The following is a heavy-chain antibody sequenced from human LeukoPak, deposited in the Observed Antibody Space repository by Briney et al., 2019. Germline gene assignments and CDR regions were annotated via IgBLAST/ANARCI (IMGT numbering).Heavy chain of an antibody. V-gene: IGHV4-39*01. Sequence: PSETLSLTCTVSGGSLSSRSHYWGWIRQPPGRGLEWIGSLSNSGNTYYNPSLKSRVTISVDTSKNEFSLKLSSVTAADTAVYYCVRWTAGTTEDSWGQGTLVTVSS. CDR2: LSNSGNT. D-gene: IGHD1-1*01. CDR1: GGSLSSRSHY. J-gene: IGHJ4*02. CDR3: VRWTAGTTEDS.